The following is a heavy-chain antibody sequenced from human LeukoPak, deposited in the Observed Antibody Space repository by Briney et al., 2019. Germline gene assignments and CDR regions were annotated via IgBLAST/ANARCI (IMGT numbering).Heavy chain of an antibody. J-gene: IGHJ3*02. V-gene: IGHV4-59*01. CDR3: ASRSPYDAFDI. CDR2: IYYSGST. CDR1: GGSISSYY. D-gene: IGHD1-14*01. Sequence: SETLSLTCTVSGGSISSYYWSWIRQPPGKGPEWIGYIYYSGSTNYNPSLRSRVTISVDTSKNQFSLKLSSVTAADTAVYYCASRSPYDAFDIWGQGTMVTVSS.